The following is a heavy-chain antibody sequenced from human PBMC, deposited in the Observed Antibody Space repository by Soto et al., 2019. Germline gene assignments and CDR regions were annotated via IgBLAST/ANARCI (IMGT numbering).Heavy chain of an antibody. CDR3: ARVEAVAGLYNYHGLDV. J-gene: IGHJ6*02. CDR2: IVPIFGTT. Sequence: QLVQSGAEVKKPGSSVKVSCKVSGGTFSNYAIDWVRLAPGHGLEWMGGIVPIFGTTYYTQKFQGRATIIADDSTTTAYLEMSSLRSEYTAIYYCARVEAVAGLYNYHGLDVWGQGTAVTVSS. D-gene: IGHD6-19*01. V-gene: IGHV1-69*01. CDR1: GGTFSNYA.